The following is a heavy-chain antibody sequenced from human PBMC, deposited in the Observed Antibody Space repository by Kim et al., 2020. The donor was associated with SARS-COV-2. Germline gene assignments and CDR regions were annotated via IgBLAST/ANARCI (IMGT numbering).Heavy chain of an antibody. CDR1: GFTFGDYA. D-gene: IGHD3-10*01. CDR2: ISWNSGSI. V-gene: IGHV3-9*01. CDR3: AKGRGYYGSGSYLTDIFDY. J-gene: IGHJ4*02. Sequence: GGSLRLSCAASGFTFGDYAMHWVRQAPGKGLEWVSGISWNSGSIGYADSVKGRFTISRDNAKNSLYLQMNSLRAEDTALYYCAKGRGYYGSGSYLTDIFDYWGQGTLVTVSS.